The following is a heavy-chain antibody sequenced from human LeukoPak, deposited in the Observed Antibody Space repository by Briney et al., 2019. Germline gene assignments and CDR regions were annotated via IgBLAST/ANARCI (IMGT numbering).Heavy chain of an antibody. CDR2: IYHSGST. CDR1: GGSISSGGYS. J-gene: IGHJ4*02. Sequence: SQTLSLTCAVSGGSISSGGYSWSWIRQPPGKGLEWIGYIYHSGSTYYNPSLKSRVTISVDRSKNQFSLKLSSVTAADTAVYYRARDRRYYYGSGSYYMRYFDYWGQGTLVTVSS. D-gene: IGHD3-10*01. CDR3: ARDRRYYYGSGSYYMRYFDY. V-gene: IGHV4-30-2*01.